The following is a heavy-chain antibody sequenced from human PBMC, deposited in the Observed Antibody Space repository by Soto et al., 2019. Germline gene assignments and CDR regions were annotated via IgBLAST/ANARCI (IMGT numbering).Heavy chain of an antibody. CDR1: GFTFSSYA. Sequence: EVQLLESGGGSVQPGGSLRLSCAASGFTFSSYAMHWVRRPPGKGLEWVSRISGSGGTAYYADSVKGRFSISRDSLVNTLYLQMNSLRAEDTAVYYCAKGRGQNWSFDYWGQGTLVTVSP. CDR2: ISGSGGTA. J-gene: IGHJ4*02. CDR3: AKGRGQNWSFDY. V-gene: IGHV3-23*01. D-gene: IGHD1-1*01.